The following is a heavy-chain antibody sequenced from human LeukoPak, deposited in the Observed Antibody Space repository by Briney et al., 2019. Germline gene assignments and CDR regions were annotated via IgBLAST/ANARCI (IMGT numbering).Heavy chain of an antibody. D-gene: IGHD6-6*01. V-gene: IGHV4-34*01. J-gene: IGHJ5*02. CDR3: ASGAVSPGSSPRRGAWFDP. CDR2: INHSGST. CDR1: GGSFSGYY. Sequence: SETLSLTCAVYGGSFSGYYWSWIRQPPGKGLEWIGEINHSGSTNYNPSLKSRVTISVDTSKNQFSLKLSSVTAADTAVYYCASGAVSPGSSPRRGAWFDPWGQGTLVTVSS.